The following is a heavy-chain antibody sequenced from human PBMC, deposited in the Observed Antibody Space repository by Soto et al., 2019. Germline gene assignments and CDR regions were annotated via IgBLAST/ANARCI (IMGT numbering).Heavy chain of an antibody. CDR3: ARGFSYRWVY. CDR1: GGSINTDYW. D-gene: IGHD3-16*02. V-gene: IGHV4-4*02. J-gene: IGHJ4*02. Sequence: QVQLQESGPGLVKPSGTLSLTCGVSGGSINTDYWWSWVRQAPGKALEWIGEVHHSRTTNYIQSLKTRITMSVDKSGNQVSLDLTSVAAADTAVYFCARGFSYRWVYWGQGILVTVSS. CDR2: VHHSRTT.